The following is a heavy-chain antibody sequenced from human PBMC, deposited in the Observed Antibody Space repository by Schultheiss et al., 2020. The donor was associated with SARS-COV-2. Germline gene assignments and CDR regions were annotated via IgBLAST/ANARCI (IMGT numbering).Heavy chain of an antibody. CDR3: AKGGGYGSSWYLY. J-gene: IGHJ4*02. CDR1: GFTFSSYA. CDR2: ISGSGGST. V-gene: IGHV3-23*01. Sequence: GGSLRLSCAASGFTFSSYAMSWVRQAPGKGLEWVSAISGSGGSTYYADSVKGRFTISRDNAKNSLYLQMNSLRAEDTAVYYCAKGGGYGSSWYLYWGQGTLVTVSS. D-gene: IGHD6-13*01.